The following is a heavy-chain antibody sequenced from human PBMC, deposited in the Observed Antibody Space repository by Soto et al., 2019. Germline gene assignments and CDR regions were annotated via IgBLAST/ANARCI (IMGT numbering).Heavy chain of an antibody. V-gene: IGHV1-18*01. J-gene: IGHJ4*02. CDR3: ASDRGSYALDY. CDR1: GYTFTNYG. CDR2: ISANNGNT. Sequence: QVQLVQSGAEVKKPGASVKVSCKASGYTFTNYGISWVRQAPGQGLEWMGWISANNGNTNYAQKLQGRVTMTTDTSTSTDSMEMRSLRYDDTAVYYCASDRGSYALDYWGQGTLVTVSS. D-gene: IGHD1-26*01.